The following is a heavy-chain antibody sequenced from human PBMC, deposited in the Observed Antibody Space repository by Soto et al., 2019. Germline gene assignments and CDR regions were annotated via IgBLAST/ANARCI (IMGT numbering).Heavy chain of an antibody. CDR3: AKETLGGYSSGGGFDY. D-gene: IGHD6-19*01. CDR1: GFTFDDYA. Sequence: PGGSLRLSCAASGFTFDDYAMHCVRQAPGKGLEWVSSISWNSGNIGYADSVKGRFTISRDNAKNSLYLQMNSLRAEDTALYYCAKETLGGYSSGGGFDYWGQGTLVTVSS. J-gene: IGHJ4*02. CDR2: ISWNSGNI. V-gene: IGHV3-9*01.